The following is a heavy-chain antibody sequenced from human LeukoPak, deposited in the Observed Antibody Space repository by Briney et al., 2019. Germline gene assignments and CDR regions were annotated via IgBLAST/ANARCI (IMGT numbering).Heavy chain of an antibody. D-gene: IGHD5-18*01. CDR3: AILDTAMVTWRDN. Sequence: PGGSLRLSCEASGFIFSSQWMSWIRQAPGKGLEWVANIKRDGSETYYVNSVKGRFTISRDNAKNSLFLQMNSLRVEDTAVYYCAILDTAMVTWRDNWGQGTLVTVSS. J-gene: IGHJ4*02. CDR2: IKRDGSET. CDR1: GFIFSSQW. V-gene: IGHV3-7*03.